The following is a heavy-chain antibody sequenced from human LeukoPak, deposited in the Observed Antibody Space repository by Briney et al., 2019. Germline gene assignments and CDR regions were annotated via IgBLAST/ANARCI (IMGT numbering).Heavy chain of an antibody. CDR1: GGSITTTNW. J-gene: IGHJ4*02. CDR2: VHLDGRT. Sequence: SETLSLTCGVSGGSITTTNWWTWVRQPPGKGLEWIGEVHLDGRTNYNPSLESRLTISVDLSENHISLRLTSVTAADTAVYYCAREGGFYHPLDYSGQGTLVTVSS. V-gene: IGHV4-4*02. CDR3: AREGGFYHPLDY. D-gene: IGHD1-14*01.